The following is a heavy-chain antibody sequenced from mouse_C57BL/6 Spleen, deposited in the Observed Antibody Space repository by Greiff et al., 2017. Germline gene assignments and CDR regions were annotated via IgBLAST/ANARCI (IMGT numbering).Heavy chain of an antibody. V-gene: IGHV1-55*01. CDR3: ALYGSSPAWFAY. D-gene: IGHD1-1*01. CDR2: IYPGSGST. CDR1: GYTFTSYW. J-gene: IGHJ3*01. Sequence: QVQLQQPGAELVKPGASVKMSCKASGYTFTSYWITWVKQRPGQGLEWIGDIYPGSGSTNYNEKFKSKATLTVDTSSSTAYMQLSSLTSEDSAVXYCALYGSSPAWFAYWGQGTLVTVSA.